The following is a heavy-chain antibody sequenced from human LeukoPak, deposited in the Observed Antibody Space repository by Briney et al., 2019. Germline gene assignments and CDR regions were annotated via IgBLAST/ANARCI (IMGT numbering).Heavy chain of an antibody. Sequence: SQTLSLTCTVSGGSISTYYWSCVRQPAGKGLEWIGRFYVSGSIDYNPSLKSRITISVDKSKNQCSLKLTSVTAADTAVYYCARQGGLGTPASGSLEAFDYWGQGTLVTVSS. J-gene: IGHJ4*02. CDR2: FYVSGSI. CDR1: GGSISTYY. CDR3: ARQGGLGTPASGSLEAFDY. D-gene: IGHD4-23*01. V-gene: IGHV4-4*07.